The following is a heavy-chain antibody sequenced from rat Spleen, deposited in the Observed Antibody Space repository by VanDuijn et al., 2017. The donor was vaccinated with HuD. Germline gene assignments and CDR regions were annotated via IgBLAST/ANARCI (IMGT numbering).Heavy chain of an antibody. CDR1: GYSITSNY. Sequence: EVQLQESGPGLVKPSQSLSLTCSVTGYSITSNYWGWIRKFPGNKMKWIGHISYSGSTSYNPSLKSRISITRDTSKNQFFLQLNSVTTEDTATYYCARSDYGWYFDFWGPGTMVTVSS. CDR3: ARSDYGWYFDF. D-gene: IGHD1-11*01. V-gene: IGHV3-1*01. CDR2: ISYSGST. J-gene: IGHJ1*01.